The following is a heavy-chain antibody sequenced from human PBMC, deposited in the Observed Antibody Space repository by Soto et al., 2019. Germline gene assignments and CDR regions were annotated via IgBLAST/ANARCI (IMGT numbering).Heavy chain of an antibody. CDR1: GYTFTSYA. CDR3: ARDRVQLERRPWFDP. J-gene: IGHJ5*02. V-gene: IGHV1-3*01. CDR2: INAGNGNT. Sequence: ASVKVSCKASGYTFTSYAMHWVRQAPGQRLEWMGWINAGNGNTKYSQKFQGRVTITRDTSASTAYMELRSLRSDDTAVYYCARDRVQLERRPWFDPGGQGTLVTVS. D-gene: IGHD1-1*01.